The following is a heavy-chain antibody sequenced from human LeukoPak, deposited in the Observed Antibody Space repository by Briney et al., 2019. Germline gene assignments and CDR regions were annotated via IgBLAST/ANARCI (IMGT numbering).Heavy chain of an antibody. Sequence: NPSETLSLTCTVSGGSISSYYWSWIRQPPGKGLEWIGYIYYSGSTNYNPSLKSRVTISVDTSKNQFSLKLSSVTAADTAVYYCATHRGYSYGFFDYWGQGTLVTVSS. V-gene: IGHV4-59*08. J-gene: IGHJ4*02. D-gene: IGHD5-18*01. CDR2: IYYSGST. CDR1: GGSISSYY. CDR3: ATHRGYSYGFFDY.